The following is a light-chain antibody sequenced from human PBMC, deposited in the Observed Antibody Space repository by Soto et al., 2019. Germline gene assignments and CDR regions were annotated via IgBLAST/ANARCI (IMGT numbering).Light chain of an antibody. V-gene: IGKV1D-13*01. CDR2: DAS. CDR3: QQFNNYLIT. CDR1: QGVSIP. J-gene: IGKJ4*01. Sequence: AIQLTQSPSSLSASVGDRVTITCRASQGVSIPLAWYQQKPGKPPKLLIYDASSLESGVPSRFSGSESGTDFTLTISSLQPEDFATYYCQQFNNYLITFGGGTKVEIK.